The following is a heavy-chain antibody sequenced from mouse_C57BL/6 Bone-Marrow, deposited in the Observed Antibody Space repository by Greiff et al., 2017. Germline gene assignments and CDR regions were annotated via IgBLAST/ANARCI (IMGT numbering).Heavy chain of an antibody. Sequence: QVQLQQPGAELVKPGASVKLSCKASGYTFTSYWMQWVKQRPGQGLEWIGEIDPSDSYTNYNKKFKGKATLTVDTSSSTAYMQLSSLTSEDSAVYYCARYYGSRVEFDYWGQGTTLTVSS. V-gene: IGHV1-50*01. CDR3: ARYYGSRVEFDY. CDR1: GYTFTSYW. D-gene: IGHD1-1*01. J-gene: IGHJ2*01. CDR2: IDPSDSYT.